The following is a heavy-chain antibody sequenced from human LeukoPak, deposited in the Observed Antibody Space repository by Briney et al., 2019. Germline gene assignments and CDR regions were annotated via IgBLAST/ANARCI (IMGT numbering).Heavy chain of an antibody. J-gene: IGHJ5*02. D-gene: IGHD3-9*01. CDR3: ARDSDTTGYSWFDP. CDR1: GGSISTYY. Sequence: SETLSLTCTVSGGSISTYYWSWIRQPPGKGLEWIGYIYNSGSTNYNPSLKSRVTISVDTSKNQSSLKLSSATAADTAVYYCARDSDTTGYSWFDPWGQGTLVTVSS. V-gene: IGHV4-59*01. CDR2: IYNSGST.